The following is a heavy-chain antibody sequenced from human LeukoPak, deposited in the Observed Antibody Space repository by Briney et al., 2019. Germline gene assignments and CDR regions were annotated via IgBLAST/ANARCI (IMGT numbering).Heavy chain of an antibody. CDR2: ISAYNGNT. V-gene: IGHV1-18*01. CDR3: ARGKLVQIY. Sequence: GASVKVSCKASGYTFTSYGISWVRQAPGQGLEWMGWISAYNGNTNYAQKLQGRVTMTRDTSTSTVYMELSSLRPEDTAVYYCARGKLVQIYWGQGTLVTVSS. D-gene: IGHD1/OR15-1a*01. CDR1: GYTFTSYG. J-gene: IGHJ4*02.